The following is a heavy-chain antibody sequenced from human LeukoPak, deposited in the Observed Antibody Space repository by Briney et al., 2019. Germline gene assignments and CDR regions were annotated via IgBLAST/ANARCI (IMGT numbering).Heavy chain of an antibody. D-gene: IGHD6-19*01. J-gene: IGHJ4*02. CDR3: AHYQTNGRSSGSPFDY. CDR1: GFSLSTSGVG. V-gene: IGHV2-5*02. CDR2: IYWDDDK. Sequence: SGPTLVNPTQTLTLTCTFSGFSLSTSGVGVGWIRQPPGKALEWLALIYWDDDKRYSPSLKSRLTITKDTSKNQVVLTMTNMDPVDTATYYCAHYQTNGRSSGSPFDYWGQGTLVTVSS.